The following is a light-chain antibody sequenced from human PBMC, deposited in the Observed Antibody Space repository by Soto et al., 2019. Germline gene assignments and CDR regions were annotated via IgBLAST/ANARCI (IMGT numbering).Light chain of an antibody. V-gene: IGLV3-21*02. J-gene: IGLJ1*01. Sequence: SYELTQPPSVSVAPGQTARITCGGDNVGGKSVQWYQQKPGQAPVLVLYDARDRPSWIPERFSGSNSGNTATLIISSVEAGDEADFYCQLWDTITEQYIFGSGTKVTVL. CDR3: QLWDTITEQYI. CDR2: DAR. CDR1: NVGGKS.